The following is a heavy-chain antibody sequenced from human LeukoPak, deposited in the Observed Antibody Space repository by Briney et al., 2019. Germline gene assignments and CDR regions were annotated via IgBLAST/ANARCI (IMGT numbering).Heavy chain of an antibody. D-gene: IGHD3-3*01. J-gene: IGHJ4*02. CDR2: ISWNSGSI. CDR3: AKDPLGHTIFGVVTPYYFDY. V-gene: IGHV3-9*01. CDR1: GFTFDDYA. Sequence: PGGSLRLSCAASGFTFDDYAMHWVRQAPGKGLEWVSGISWNSGSIGYADSVKGRFTISRDNAKNSLYLQMNSLRAEDTALYYCAKDPLGHTIFGVVTPYYFDYWGQGTLVTVSS.